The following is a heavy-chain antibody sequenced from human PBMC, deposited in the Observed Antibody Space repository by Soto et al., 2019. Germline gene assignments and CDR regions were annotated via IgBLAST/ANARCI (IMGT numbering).Heavy chain of an antibody. CDR1: GFTFSSYA. CDR3: AITINCGGDCFSGGFDY. Sequence: QVQLVESGGGVVQPGRSLRLSCAASGFTFSSYAMHWVRQAPGKGLEWVAVISYDGSNKYYADSVKGRFTISRDNSKKTLDRQMNSLRAEDTAVYYCAITINCGGDCFSGGFDYWGQGTLVTVSS. D-gene: IGHD2-21*02. J-gene: IGHJ4*02. V-gene: IGHV3-30-3*01. CDR2: ISYDGSNK.